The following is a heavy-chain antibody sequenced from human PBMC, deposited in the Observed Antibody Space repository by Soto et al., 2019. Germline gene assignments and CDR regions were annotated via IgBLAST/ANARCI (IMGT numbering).Heavy chain of an antibody. CDR3: ALALGPTTGLDY. CDR1: GASITRGHSY. D-gene: IGHD1-26*01. CDR2: IYNSETT. V-gene: IGHV4-31*04. Sequence: QVRLQESGPGLVKPSQTLSQPCTVSGASITRGHSYWTWIRQLPGKGLEWIGSIYNSETTHYNPSLTSRLTISIDTAANQFSLTLSSVTAADTAIYYCALALGPTTGLDYWGQGTLITVSA. J-gene: IGHJ4*02.